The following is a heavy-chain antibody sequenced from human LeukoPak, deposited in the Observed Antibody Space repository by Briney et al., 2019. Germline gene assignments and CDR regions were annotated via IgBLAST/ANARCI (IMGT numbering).Heavy chain of an antibody. Sequence: GGSLRLSCAASGFXFSSYAITWVRQAPGKGLEWVSRISGSGGSTYYADSVKGRFTISRDNSKNTLYLQMNSLRAEDTAVYYCAKPYSSSWYGFDSWGQGTLVTVSS. V-gene: IGHV3-23*01. CDR3: AKPYSSSWYGFDS. D-gene: IGHD6-13*01. J-gene: IGHJ4*02. CDR2: ISGSGGST. CDR1: GFXFSSYA.